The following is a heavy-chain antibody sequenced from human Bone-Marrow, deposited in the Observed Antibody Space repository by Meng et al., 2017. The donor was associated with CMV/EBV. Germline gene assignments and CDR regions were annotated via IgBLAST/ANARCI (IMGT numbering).Heavy chain of an antibody. J-gene: IGHJ4*02. V-gene: IGHV3-74*03. CDR3: VRDLVGNRDY. Sequence: EVQLVEPGGGLVQPGGSLRLSCADSGFTFSDYWMHWVRQVPGEGLVWVSRINTDGTFTSYADSVRGRFTISRDNAKNTLYLQMNDLRADDSAVYYCVRDLVGNRDYWGQGTLVTVSS. CDR2: INTDGTFT. CDR1: GFTFSDYW. D-gene: IGHD1-26*01.